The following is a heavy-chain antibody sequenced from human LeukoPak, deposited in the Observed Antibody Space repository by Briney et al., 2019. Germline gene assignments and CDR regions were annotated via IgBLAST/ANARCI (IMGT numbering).Heavy chain of an antibody. J-gene: IGHJ1*01. CDR1: GFTFGDYA. CDR3: TRVYYYDSSGYYAYFQH. D-gene: IGHD3-22*01. V-gene: IGHV3-49*04. Sequence: GGSLRLSCTASGFTFGDYAMSWVRQAAGKGLEWVGFIRSKAYGGTTEYAASVKGRFTISGDDSKSIAYLQMNSLETEDTAVYYCTRVYYYDSSGYYAYFQHWGQGTLVTVSS. CDR2: IRSKAYGGTT.